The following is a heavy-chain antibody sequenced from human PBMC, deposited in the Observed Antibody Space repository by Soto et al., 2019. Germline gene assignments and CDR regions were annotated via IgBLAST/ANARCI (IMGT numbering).Heavy chain of an antibody. Sequence: ASVKVSCKVSGYPLTELSMHWVRQAPGKGLEWMGGFDPEDGETIYAQKFQGRVTMTEDTSTDTAYMELSSLRSEDTAVYYCARSRYYYYGMDVWGQGTTVTVSS. CDR2: FDPEDGET. V-gene: IGHV1-24*01. CDR1: GYPLTELS. J-gene: IGHJ6*02. CDR3: ARSRYYYYGMDV.